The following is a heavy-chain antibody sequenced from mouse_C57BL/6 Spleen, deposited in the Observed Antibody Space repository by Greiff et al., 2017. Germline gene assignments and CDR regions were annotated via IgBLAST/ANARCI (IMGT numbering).Heavy chain of an antibody. CDR2: IYPRSGNT. CDR1: GYTFTSYG. Sequence: LEESGAELARPGASVKLSCKASGYTFTSYGISWVKQRTGQGLEWIGEIYPRSGNTYYNEKFKGKATLTADKSSSTAYMELRSLTSEDSAVYFCARLWTTVVATEDYWGQGTTLTVSS. V-gene: IGHV1-81*01. D-gene: IGHD1-1*01. J-gene: IGHJ2*01. CDR3: ARLWTTVVATEDY.